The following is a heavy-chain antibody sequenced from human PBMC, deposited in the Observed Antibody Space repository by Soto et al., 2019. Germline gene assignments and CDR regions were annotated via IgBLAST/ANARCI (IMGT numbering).Heavy chain of an antibody. Sequence: GGSLRLSCAASGFTFSSYAMHWVRQDPGKGLEWVAVISYDGSNKYYADSVKGRFTISRDNSKNTLYLQMNSLRAEDTAVYYCARMFTIFGVVGDMGGGYYYYGMDVWGQGTTVTVSS. D-gene: IGHD3-3*01. CDR2: ISYDGSNK. CDR1: GFTFSSYA. CDR3: ARMFTIFGVVGDMGGGYYYYGMDV. J-gene: IGHJ6*02. V-gene: IGHV3-30-3*02.